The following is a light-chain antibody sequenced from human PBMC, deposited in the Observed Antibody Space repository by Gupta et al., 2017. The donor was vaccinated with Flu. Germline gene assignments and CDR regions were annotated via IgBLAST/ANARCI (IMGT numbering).Light chain of an antibody. CDR3: SSYRKTNTVVV. Sequence: HSALTQPASVSGSPGQSIAISCTGTSSDVGGYAYVSWYQQHPGKAPELIIFEVSRRPSGISYRFSGSKSGNTASLTITGLLAEDEAFYYCSSYRKTNTVVVFGGGTKLTVL. CDR2: EVS. V-gene: IGLV2-14*01. CDR1: SSDVGGYAY. J-gene: IGLJ3*02.